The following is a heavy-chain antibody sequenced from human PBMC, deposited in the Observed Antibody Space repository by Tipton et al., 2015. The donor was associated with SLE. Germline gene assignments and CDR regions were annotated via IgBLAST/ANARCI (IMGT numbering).Heavy chain of an antibody. V-gene: IGHV4-61*09. CDR2: IYTSWST. CDR3: ASNVDIVATGGGGMDV. J-gene: IGHJ6*02. Sequence: TLSLTCTVSGGSISSGGYYWSWIRQPAGKGLEWIGHIYTSWSTNYNPSLKSRVTISVDTSKNQFSLKLSSVTAADTAVYYCASNVDIVATGGGGMDVWGQGTTVTVSS. CDR1: GGSISSGGYY. D-gene: IGHD5-12*01.